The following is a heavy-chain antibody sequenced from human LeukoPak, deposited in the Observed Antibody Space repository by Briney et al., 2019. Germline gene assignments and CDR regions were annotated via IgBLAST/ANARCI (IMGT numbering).Heavy chain of an antibody. V-gene: IGHV1-18*01. CDR3: ARDSYYDILTGYLY. D-gene: IGHD3-9*01. CDR1: GYTFTSYG. CDR2: ISAYNGNT. Sequence: ASVKVSCKASGYTFTSYGISWVRQAPGQGLEWMGWISAYNGNTNYAQKLQGRVTMTTDTSTSTAYMELRSLRSDATAVYYCARDSYYDILTGYLYWGQGTLVTVSS. J-gene: IGHJ4*01.